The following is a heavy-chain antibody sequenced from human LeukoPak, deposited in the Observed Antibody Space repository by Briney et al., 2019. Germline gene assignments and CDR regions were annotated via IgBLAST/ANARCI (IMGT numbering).Heavy chain of an antibody. J-gene: IGHJ6*02. V-gene: IGHV4-34*01. CDR2: INHSGST. D-gene: IGHD3-10*01. CDR1: GGSFSGYY. CDR3: ARTVRGVYYYYGMDV. Sequence: SETLSLTCAVYGGSFSGYYWSWIRQPPGKGLEWIGEINHSGSTNYNPSLKSRVTISVHTSKNQFSLKLSSVTAAHTAVYYCARTVRGVYYYYGMDVWGQGTTVTVSS.